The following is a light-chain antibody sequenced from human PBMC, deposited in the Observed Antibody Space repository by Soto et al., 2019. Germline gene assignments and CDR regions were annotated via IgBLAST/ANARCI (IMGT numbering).Light chain of an antibody. V-gene: IGLV2-14*03. CDR2: DVS. J-gene: IGLJ2*01. CDR1: RSDVGGYNY. Sequence: QSALTQPASVSGSPGQSITIPCTGTRSDVGGYNYVSWYQHHPGKAPKLMIYDVSNRPSGVSNRFSGSKSGNTASLTISGLQAEDEADYYCISYTITSTRVFGEGTKLTV. CDR3: ISYTITSTRV.